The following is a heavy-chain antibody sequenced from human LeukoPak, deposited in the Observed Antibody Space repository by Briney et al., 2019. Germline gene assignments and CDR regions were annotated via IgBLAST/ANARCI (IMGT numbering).Heavy chain of an antibody. Sequence: SETLSLTCTVSGGSISSYYWSWIRQPAGKGLEWIGRIYTRGSTNYNPSLKSRVTMSVDTSKNQFSLKLSSVTAADTAVYYCAREGRRENWFDPWGQGTLVTVSS. V-gene: IGHV4-4*07. CDR2: IYTRGST. J-gene: IGHJ5*02. CDR1: GGSISSYY. CDR3: AREGRRENWFDP.